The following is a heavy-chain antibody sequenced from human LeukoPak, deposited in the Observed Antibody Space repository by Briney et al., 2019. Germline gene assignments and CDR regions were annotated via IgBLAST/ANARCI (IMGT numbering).Heavy chain of an antibody. J-gene: IGHJ6*03. CDR3: GRGACGGPSCSRKDYYRDV. Sequence: ASVKVSCKASGYTFTGYYMHWVRQAPGQGLEWMGWINPNSGGTNYAQKFQGRVTMTRDTSISTAYMELSRLRSDDTAVYYCGRGACGGPSCSRKDYYRDVGGKGPTVTVS. D-gene: IGHD2-2*01. CDR2: INPNSGGT. V-gene: IGHV1-2*02. CDR1: GYTFTGYY.